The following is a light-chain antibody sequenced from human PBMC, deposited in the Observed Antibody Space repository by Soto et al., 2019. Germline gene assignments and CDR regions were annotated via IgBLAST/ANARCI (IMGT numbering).Light chain of an antibody. J-gene: IGLJ3*02. Sequence: QAVVIQPPSASGTPGQRVTISCSGRSSNIGSNTVSWYHQVPGTAPKVVIYSSDQRPSGVPDRLSASKSGTSASLAISGLQSADEGDYYCVAWDDRLNGWVFGGGTKLTVL. CDR1: SSNIGSNT. V-gene: IGLV1-44*01. CDR2: SSD. CDR3: VAWDDRLNGWV.